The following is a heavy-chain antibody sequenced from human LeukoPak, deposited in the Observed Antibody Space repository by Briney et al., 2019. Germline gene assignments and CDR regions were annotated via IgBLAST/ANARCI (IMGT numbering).Heavy chain of an antibody. V-gene: IGHV1-18*01. CDR3: ATVGRLHYVLED. CDR2: VVGHNGHT. Sequence: ASVNVSCKTSGHTFPKNGISWVRQAPGQGLEWMGWVVGHNGHTNYAQKFQGRVVMTTDTSTTTAYMELRSLKSDDTAIYYCATVGRLHYVLEDWGQGTLGTVSS. J-gene: IGHJ4*02. D-gene: IGHD3-3*01. CDR1: GHTFPKNG.